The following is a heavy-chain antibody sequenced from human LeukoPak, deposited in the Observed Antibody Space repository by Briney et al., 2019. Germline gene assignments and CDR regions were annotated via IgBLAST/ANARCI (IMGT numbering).Heavy chain of an antibody. V-gene: IGHV3-30*02. Sequence: SCKASGCTFTDYYMHWVRQAPGKGLEWVAFIRYDGSNKYYADSVKGRFTISRDNSKNTLYLQMNSLRAEDTAVYYCASPTRHYYDSSGYLRWGQGTLVTVSS. CDR2: IRYDGSNK. D-gene: IGHD3-22*01. J-gene: IGHJ4*02. CDR3: ASPTRHYYDSSGYLR. CDR1: GCTFTDYY.